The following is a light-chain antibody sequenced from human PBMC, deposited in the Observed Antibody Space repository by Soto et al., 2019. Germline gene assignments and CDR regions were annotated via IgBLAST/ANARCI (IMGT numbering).Light chain of an antibody. Sequence: QAVVTQEPSLTVSPGGTVTLTCGSSTGAVTSGHYPYWFQQKPGQAPRTLIYDTSNKHAWTPARVSGSPLGGKAALTLSGAQPEDEAEYYCWRSYSGARPYVFGTGTKLTVL. J-gene: IGLJ1*01. CDR3: WRSYSGARPYV. CDR1: TGAVTSGHY. CDR2: DTS. V-gene: IGLV7-46*01.